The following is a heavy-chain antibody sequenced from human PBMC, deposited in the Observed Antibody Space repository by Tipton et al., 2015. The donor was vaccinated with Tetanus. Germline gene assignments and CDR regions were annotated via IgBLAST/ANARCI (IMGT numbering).Heavy chain of an antibody. V-gene: IGHV4-31*03. CDR3: ARDQGGGRVVRLNWFDP. J-gene: IGHJ5*02. CDR2: IYYSGDT. Sequence: TLSLTCTVSGASISDKKYYWGWIRQAPGKGLEWIGYIYYSGDTFYNPSLKSRVTISVDTSKNQFSLNLRSVTAADTAVYYCARDQGGGRVVRLNWFDPWGQGTLVTVSS. CDR1: GASISDKKYY. D-gene: IGHD6-6*01.